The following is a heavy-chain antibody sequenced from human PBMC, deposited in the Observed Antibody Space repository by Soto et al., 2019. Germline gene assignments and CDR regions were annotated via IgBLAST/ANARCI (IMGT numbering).Heavy chain of an antibody. CDR1: GYTFTVYA. CDR2: INAGNGHT. J-gene: IGHJ3*02. D-gene: IGHD3-22*01. Sequence: ASVKVSCKASGYTFTVYAIHWVRQAPGQRLEWMGWINAGNGHTKYSQKFQGRVTITRDTSASTAYMELSSLRSEDTAVYYCARGSSMIVVADAFDIWGQGTMVTVSS. V-gene: IGHV1-3*01. CDR3: ARGSSMIVVADAFDI.